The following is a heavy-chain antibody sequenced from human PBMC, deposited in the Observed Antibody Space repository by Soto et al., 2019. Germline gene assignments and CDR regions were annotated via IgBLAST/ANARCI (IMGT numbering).Heavy chain of an antibody. CDR2: INPNSGGT. CDR3: ARESPLQLQNGMDV. J-gene: IGHJ6*02. CDR1: GYTFTGYY. Sequence: GASVKVSCKASGYTFTGYYMHWVRQAPGQGLEWMGWINPNSGGTNYAQKFQGWVTMTRDTSISTAYMELSRLRSDDTAVYYCARESPLQLQNGMDVRGQGTTVTVSS. V-gene: IGHV1-2*04. D-gene: IGHD1-7*01.